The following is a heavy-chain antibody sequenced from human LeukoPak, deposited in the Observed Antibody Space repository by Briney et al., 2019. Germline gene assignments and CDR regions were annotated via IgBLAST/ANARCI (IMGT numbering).Heavy chain of an antibody. CDR3: ASVLLWFGKGYMDV. Sequence: SETLSLTCAVYGVSFSGYYWSWIRQPPGKGLEWIGEINHSGSTNYNPPLKSRVTISVDTSKNQFSLKLSSVTAADTAVYYCASVLLWFGKGYMDVWGKGTTVTVSS. CDR1: GVSFSGYY. CDR2: INHSGST. J-gene: IGHJ6*03. D-gene: IGHD3-10*01. V-gene: IGHV4-34*01.